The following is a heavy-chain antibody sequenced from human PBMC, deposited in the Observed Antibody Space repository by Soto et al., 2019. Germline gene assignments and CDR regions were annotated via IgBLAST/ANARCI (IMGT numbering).Heavy chain of an antibody. D-gene: IGHD6-13*01. V-gene: IGHV3-30-3*01. CDR2: ISYDGTNK. Sequence: QVQLVESGGGVVQPGRSLRLSCAASGFTFSSYAMHWVRQAPGKGLEWVAVISYDGTNKYYAASVKGRLTISRDNSKNTLYLQMNSLRAEDTAVYYCARDLGYSSSWANWFDPLGQGTLVTVSS. J-gene: IGHJ5*02. CDR1: GFTFSSYA. CDR3: ARDLGYSSSWANWFDP.